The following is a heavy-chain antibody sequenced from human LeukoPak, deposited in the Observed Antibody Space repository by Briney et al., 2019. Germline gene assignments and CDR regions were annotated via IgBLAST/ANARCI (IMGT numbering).Heavy chain of an antibody. D-gene: IGHD4-17*01. Sequence: GGSLRLSCAASGFTFSSYSMKWVRQAPGKGLEWVSYISSSSSTIYYADSVKGRFTISRDNAKNSLYLQMNSLRAEDTAVYYCARARMTTVTTFLNYFDYWGQGTLVTVSS. V-gene: IGHV3-48*04. CDR1: GFTFSSYS. J-gene: IGHJ4*02. CDR3: ARARMTTVTTFLNYFDY. CDR2: ISSSSSTI.